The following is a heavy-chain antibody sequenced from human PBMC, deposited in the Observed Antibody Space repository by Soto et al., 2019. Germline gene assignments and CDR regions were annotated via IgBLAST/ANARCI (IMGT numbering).Heavy chain of an antibody. J-gene: IGHJ2*01. Sequence: GGSLRLSCAASGFTFSSYSMNWVRQAPGKGLEWVSYISSSSSTIYYADSVKGRFTISRDNARNSLYLQMNSLRDEDTAVYYCARDRGYNEIWYFDLWGRGTLVTVSS. CDR1: GFTFSSYS. CDR2: ISSSSSTI. CDR3: ARDRGYNEIWYFDL. D-gene: IGHD5-18*01. V-gene: IGHV3-48*02.